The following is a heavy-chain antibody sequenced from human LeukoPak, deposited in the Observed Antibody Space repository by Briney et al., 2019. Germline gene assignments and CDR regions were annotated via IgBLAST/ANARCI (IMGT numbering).Heavy chain of an antibody. Sequence: PSETLSLTCTVSGYSISSGYYWGWIRQPPGKGLEWIGSIYHSGSTYYNPSLKSRVTISVDTSENQFSLKLSSVTAADTAVYYCARRLAFDIWGQGPMVTVSS. J-gene: IGHJ3*02. CDR1: GYSISSGYY. CDR2: IYHSGST. CDR3: ARRLAFDI. V-gene: IGHV4-38-2*02.